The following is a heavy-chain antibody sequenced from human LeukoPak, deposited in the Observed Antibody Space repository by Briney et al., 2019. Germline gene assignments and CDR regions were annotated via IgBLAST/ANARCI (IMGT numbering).Heavy chain of an antibody. CDR1: GFSFSSYW. CDR3: AGGRYSSVWY. V-gene: IGHV3-74*01. CDR2: INSDESST. J-gene: IGHJ4*02. D-gene: IGHD6-19*01. Sequence: PGGCLRLSCAPSGFSFSSYWMHWVREAPGEGLVWVSRINSDESSTTYADSVKGRFTISRDNAKNTLYLQMLSLRAEDTAVYYCAGGRYSSVWYWGQGTLVTVSS.